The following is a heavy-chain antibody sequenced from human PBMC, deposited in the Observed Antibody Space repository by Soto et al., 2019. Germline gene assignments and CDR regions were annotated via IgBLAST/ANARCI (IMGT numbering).Heavy chain of an antibody. CDR1: GFTFSSYS. Sequence: PGGSLRLSCAASGFTFSSYSMNWVRQAPGKGLEWVSSISSSSSYIYYADSVKGRFTISRDNAKNSLYLQMNSLRAEDTAVYYCARERKNGPYGDPPLDYWGQGTLVTVSS. CDR3: ARERKNGPYGDPPLDY. CDR2: ISSSSSYI. D-gene: IGHD4-17*01. J-gene: IGHJ4*02. V-gene: IGHV3-21*01.